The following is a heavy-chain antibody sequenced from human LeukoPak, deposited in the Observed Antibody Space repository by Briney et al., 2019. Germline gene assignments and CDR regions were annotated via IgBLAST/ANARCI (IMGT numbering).Heavy chain of an antibody. CDR1: GYSISSGYY. CDR3: AAQTYYYVPNFDY. D-gene: IGHD3-10*02. CDR2: IYHSGST. V-gene: IGHV4-38-2*02. Sequence: PSETLSLTCTVSGYSISSGYYWGWIRQPPGKGLEWIGSIYHSGSTYYNPSLKSRVTISVDTSKNQFSLKLSSVTAADTAVYYCAAQTYYYVPNFDYWGQGTLVTVSS. J-gene: IGHJ4*02.